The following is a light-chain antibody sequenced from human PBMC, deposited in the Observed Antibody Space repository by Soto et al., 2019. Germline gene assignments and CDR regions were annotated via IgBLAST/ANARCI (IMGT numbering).Light chain of an antibody. CDR2: DAS. V-gene: IGKV3-11*01. J-gene: IGKJ4*01. CDR3: QQRSNWPPT. CDR1: QSVSSY. Sequence: EIVLTQSPATLSLSPGERATLSCRASQSVSSYLAWYQQKPGPAPRLLIYDASNRATGIPAMFSGSGSGTDFTLTISSLEPEDLAAYYCQQRSNWPPTFGGGTKVEIK.